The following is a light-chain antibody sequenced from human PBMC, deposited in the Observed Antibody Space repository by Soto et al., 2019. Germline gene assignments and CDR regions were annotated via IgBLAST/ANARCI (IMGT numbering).Light chain of an antibody. J-gene: IGKJ3*01. Sequence: EVELTQSPGTLSLSPGERATLTCRASQSVSTYLAWFQQKPGKAPRLLIYGAINRADGIPDRFSGSGSGTDFTVTINTLEPEDVAVYFCQQYVTSPFNFGRGTRVDI. CDR3: QQYVTSPFN. CDR1: QSVSTY. CDR2: GAI. V-gene: IGKV3-20*01.